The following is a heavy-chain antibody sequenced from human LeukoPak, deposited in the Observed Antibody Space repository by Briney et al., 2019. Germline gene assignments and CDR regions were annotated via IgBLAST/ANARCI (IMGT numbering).Heavy chain of an antibody. CDR1: GGSISSYY. D-gene: IGHD2-2*01. J-gene: IGHJ5*02. CDR3: ARDGRYCSSTSCYSVYWSHWFDP. V-gene: IGHV4-59*12. Sequence: SETLSLTCTVSGGSISSYYWSWIRQPPGKGLEWIGYIYYSGSTNYNPSLKSRVTISVDTSKNQFSLKLSSVTAADTAVYYCARDGRYCSSTSCYSVYWSHWFDPWGRGTLVTVSS. CDR2: IYYSGST.